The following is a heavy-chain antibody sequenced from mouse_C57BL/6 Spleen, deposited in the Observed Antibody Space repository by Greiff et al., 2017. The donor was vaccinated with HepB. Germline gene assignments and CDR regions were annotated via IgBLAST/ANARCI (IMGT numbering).Heavy chain of an antibody. CDR2: ISYSGST. Sequence: EVKLVESGPGMVKPSQSLSLTCTVTGYSITSGYDWHWIRHFPGNKLEWMGYISYSGSTNYNPSLKSRISITHDTSKNHFFLKLNSVTTEDTATYYCAREAFDYYGSSHWYFDVWGTGTTVTVSS. CDR3: AREAFDYYGSSHWYFDV. D-gene: IGHD1-1*01. V-gene: IGHV3-1*01. CDR1: GYSITSGYD. J-gene: IGHJ1*03.